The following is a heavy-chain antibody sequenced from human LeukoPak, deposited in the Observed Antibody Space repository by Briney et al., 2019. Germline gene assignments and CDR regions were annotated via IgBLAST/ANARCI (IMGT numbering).Heavy chain of an antibody. CDR3: ARDVLNWYFDL. J-gene: IGHJ2*01. Sequence: GASVKVSCKASGYTFTSYYIHWVRQAPGQGLEWMGIINPTSGTTTYAQRSQGRVTMTRDTSTSTVYMELSSLRSEDMAVYYCARDVLNWYFDLWGRGTLVTVSS. CDR1: GYTFTSYY. V-gene: IGHV1-46*01. CDR2: INPTSGTT.